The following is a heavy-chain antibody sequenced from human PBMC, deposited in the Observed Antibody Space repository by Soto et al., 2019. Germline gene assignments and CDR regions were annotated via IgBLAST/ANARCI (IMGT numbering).Heavy chain of an antibody. CDR3: ARARVYYMDV. V-gene: IGHV4-4*02. CDR2: IFHSGST. Sequence: SETLSLTCAFSGASVSHSNWWSWVRQPPGKGLEWIGEIFHSGSTNYNPSLKSRLTISVDKSTNQLSLRLRSVTAADTAVYFCARARVYYMDVWGKGTTVTVSS. J-gene: IGHJ6*03. CDR1: GASVSHSNW.